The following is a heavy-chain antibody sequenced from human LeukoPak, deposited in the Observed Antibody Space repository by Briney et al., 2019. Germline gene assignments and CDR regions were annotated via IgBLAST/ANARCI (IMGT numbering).Heavy chain of an antibody. D-gene: IGHD4-17*01. CDR3: ARGDYGDFRVFYTLFDY. J-gene: IGHJ4*02. V-gene: IGHV5-51*01. Sequence: GESLKISFKGAGYKFPSYWIGWVRQMPGKGLEWMGIIYPGDSDTRYSPSFQGQVTISADKSISTAYLQWSSLKASDTAMYYCARGDYGDFRVFYTLFDYWGQGTLVTVSS. CDR2: IYPGDSDT. CDR1: GYKFPSYW.